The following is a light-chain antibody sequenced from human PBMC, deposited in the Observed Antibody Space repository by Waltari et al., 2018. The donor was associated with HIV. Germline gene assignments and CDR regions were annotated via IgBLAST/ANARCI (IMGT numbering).Light chain of an antibody. CDR2: DDS. Sequence: SYVLTQPPSVSVAPGQTARVTCGGNNIGGKSVPWYQVKPGQAPVLVVYDDSDRPSGIPERFSGSNSGNTATLTISRVEAGDEADYYCQVWDTGGDHPEWVFGGGTKLTVL. CDR1: NIGGKS. V-gene: IGLV3-21*02. J-gene: IGLJ3*02. CDR3: QVWDTGGDHPEWV.